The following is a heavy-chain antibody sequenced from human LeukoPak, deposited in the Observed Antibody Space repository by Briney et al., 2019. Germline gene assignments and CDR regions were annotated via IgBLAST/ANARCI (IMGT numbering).Heavy chain of an antibody. D-gene: IGHD7-27*01. J-gene: IGHJ6*02. Sequence: ASVKVSCKASGYTFTSYAMHWVRQAPGQRLEWMGWINAGDGNTKYSQKFQGRVTITRDTSASTAYMELSSLRSEDTAVYYCARTGDYYYYYGMDVWGQGTTVTVSS. CDR3: ARTGDYYYYYGMDV. CDR2: INAGDGNT. V-gene: IGHV1-3*01. CDR1: GYTFTSYA.